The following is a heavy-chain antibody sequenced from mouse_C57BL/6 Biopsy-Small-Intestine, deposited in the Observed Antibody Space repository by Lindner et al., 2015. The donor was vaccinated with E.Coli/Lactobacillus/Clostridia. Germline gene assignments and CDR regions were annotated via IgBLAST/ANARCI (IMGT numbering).Heavy chain of an antibody. V-gene: IGHV1-4*01. CDR1: GFIFTSYG. D-gene: IGHD2-4*01. Sequence: SVKVSCKASGFIFTSYGFSWVRQAPGQGLEWMGWISAYNGNTNYAQKIQGRVTMTTDTSTNTAYMELRSLRSDDTAVYYCARDFRDIQYCTTTSCYYDSWGQGTLVTVSS. CDR2: ISAYNGNT. CDR3: ARDFRDIQYCTTTSCYYDS. J-gene: IGHJ4*01.